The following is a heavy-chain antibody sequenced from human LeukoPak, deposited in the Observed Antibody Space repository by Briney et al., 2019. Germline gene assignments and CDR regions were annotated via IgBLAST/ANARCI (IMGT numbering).Heavy chain of an antibody. Sequence: PGGSPRLSCAASGFTFSSYWMSWVRQVPGKGLEWVASINQDGSEKYYVDSVKGRFTISRDNSKNTLYLQMNSLRAEDTAVYYCAKTSQPPPYTSPDYWGQGTLVTVSS. CDR1: GFTFSSYW. CDR3: AKTSQPPPYTSPDY. CDR2: INQDGSEK. J-gene: IGHJ4*02. D-gene: IGHD1-14*01. V-gene: IGHV3-7*02.